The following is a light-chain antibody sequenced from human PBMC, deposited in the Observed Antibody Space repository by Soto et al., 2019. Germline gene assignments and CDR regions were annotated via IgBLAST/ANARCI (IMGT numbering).Light chain of an antibody. CDR1: QSVSSSY. J-gene: IGKJ1*01. V-gene: IGKV3-20*01. Sequence: EIVLTQSPGTLSLSPGERATLSCRASQSVSSSYLAWYQQKPGQAPRLLIHGASSRATGIPARFSGSGSGTDFTLTISRLEPEDLAVYYCQQYGSSPWTFGQGTKVEMK. CDR2: GAS. CDR3: QQYGSSPWT.